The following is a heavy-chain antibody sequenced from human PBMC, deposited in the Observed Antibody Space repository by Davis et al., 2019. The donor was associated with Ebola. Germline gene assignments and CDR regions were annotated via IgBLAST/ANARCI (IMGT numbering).Heavy chain of an antibody. J-gene: IGHJ4*02. CDR1: GFTFSDYS. V-gene: IGHV3-48*01. Sequence: PGGSLRLSCEASGFTFSDYSMAWVRQAPGKGLEWLSYISSGGVTTYYADSVTGRFSTSRDNAQNSLYLQMNSLRAEDTAVYYCARDLRAGWGQGTLVTVSS. CDR2: ISSGGVTT. CDR3: ARDLRAG.